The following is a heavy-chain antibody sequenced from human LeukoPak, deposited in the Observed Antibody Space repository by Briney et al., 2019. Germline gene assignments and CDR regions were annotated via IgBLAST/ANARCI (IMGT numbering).Heavy chain of an antibody. CDR3: ARDFRYSSSWYHY. CDR1: GYTFTSYG. D-gene: IGHD6-13*01. CDR2: ISAYNGNT. Sequence: ASVKVSCKASGYTFTSYGISWVRQAPGQGLEWMGWISAYNGNTNYAQKLQGRVTMTTDTSTSTAYVELRSLRSDDTAVYYCARDFRYSSSWYHYWGQGTLVTVSS. J-gene: IGHJ4*02. V-gene: IGHV1-18*01.